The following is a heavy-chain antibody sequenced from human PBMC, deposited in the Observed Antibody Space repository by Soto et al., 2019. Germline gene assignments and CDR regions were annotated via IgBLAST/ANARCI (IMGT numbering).Heavy chain of an antibody. V-gene: IGHV1-69*13. CDR1: GYTFTSYD. J-gene: IGHJ6*02. D-gene: IGHD3-3*01. CDR2: IIPIFGTA. CDR3: ARVGYDFWSGYYGDYYYGMDV. Sequence: ASVKVSCKASGYTFTSYDINWVRQATGQGLEWMGGIIPIFGTANYAQKFQGRVTITADESTSTAYMELSSLRSEDTAVYYCARVGYDFWSGYYGDYYYGMDVWGQGTTVTVSS.